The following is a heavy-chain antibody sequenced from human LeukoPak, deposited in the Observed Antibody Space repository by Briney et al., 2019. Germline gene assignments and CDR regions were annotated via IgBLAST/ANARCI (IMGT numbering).Heavy chain of an antibody. CDR1: GFTLSSYW. CDR3: AKDTTPPKAGFDP. V-gene: IGHV3-74*01. CDR2: IKSDGRT. D-gene: IGHD1-14*01. J-gene: IGHJ5*02. Sequence: GGSLRLSCAASGFTLSSYWMHWVRQAPGKGLVWVSRIKSDGRTNYADSVKGRFTISRDNAKNTVSLQMNSLRAEDTGVYYCAKDTTPPKAGFDPWGQGTLVTVSS.